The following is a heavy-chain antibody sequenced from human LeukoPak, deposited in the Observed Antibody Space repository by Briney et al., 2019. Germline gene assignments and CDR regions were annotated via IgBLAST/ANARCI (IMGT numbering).Heavy chain of an antibody. CDR1: GYTFTSYG. D-gene: IGHD6-13*01. CDR2: ISAYNGNT. V-gene: IGHV1-18*01. Sequence: ASVKVSCKASGYTFTSYGISWVRQAPGQGLEWMGWISAYNGNTNYAQKLQGRVTMTTDTCTSTAYMELRSLRSDDTAVYYCARVGSIAAAGTPFSGYWGQGTLVTVSS. J-gene: IGHJ4*02. CDR3: ARVGSIAAAGTPFSGY.